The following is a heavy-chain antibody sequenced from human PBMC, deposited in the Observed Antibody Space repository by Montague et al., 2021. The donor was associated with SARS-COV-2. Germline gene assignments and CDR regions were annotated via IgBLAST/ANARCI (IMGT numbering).Heavy chain of an antibody. CDR1: GDSISSGYFY. V-gene: IGHV4-39*01. J-gene: IGHJ4*02. CDR3: ARHLAISGPAAVSDY. D-gene: IGHD2-2*01. Sequence: SETLSLTCTVSGDSISSGYFYWGWIRQPPGKGLEWVGTIHYSGITYYNPSLKSRVTISVDTSRNQFSLKLSSVTAADTAIYYCARHLAISGPAAVSDYWGQGTLVTVFS. CDR2: IHYSGIT.